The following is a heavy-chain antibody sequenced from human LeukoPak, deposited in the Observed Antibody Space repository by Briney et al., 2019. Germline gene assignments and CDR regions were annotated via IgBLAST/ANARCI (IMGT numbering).Heavy chain of an antibody. D-gene: IGHD6-6*01. CDR2: ISSSSSYI. CDR1: GFTFSSYS. Sequence: GGSLRLSCAASGFTFSSYSMNWVRQAPGKGLEWVSSISSSSSYIYYADSVKGRFTISRDNAKNSLYLQMNSLRAEDTAVYYCAPLPTAARPGGSDYWGQGTLVTVSS. V-gene: IGHV3-21*01. J-gene: IGHJ4*02. CDR3: APLPTAARPGGSDY.